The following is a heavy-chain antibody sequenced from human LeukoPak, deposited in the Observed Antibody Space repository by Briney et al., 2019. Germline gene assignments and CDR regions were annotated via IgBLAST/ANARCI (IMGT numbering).Heavy chain of an antibody. CDR3: ARDRRNFYGSGSYYKPLDY. CDR1: GGSFSGYY. J-gene: IGHJ4*02. Sequence: SETLSLTCAVYGGSFSGYYWSWIRQPPGKGLEWIGEINHSGSTNYNPSLKSRVTISVDTSKNQFSLKLSSVTAADTAVYYCARDRRNFYGSGSYYKPLDYWGQGTLVTVSS. CDR2: INHSGST. D-gene: IGHD3-10*01. V-gene: IGHV4-34*01.